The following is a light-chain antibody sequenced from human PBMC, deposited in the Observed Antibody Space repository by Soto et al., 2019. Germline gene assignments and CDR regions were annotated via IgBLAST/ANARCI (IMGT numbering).Light chain of an antibody. Sequence: QSALPQPASVSGYPGQSITISCTGTSSDVGGYNYVSWYQQHPGKAPKLMIYDVSNRPSGVSNRFSGSKSGNTASLTISGLQAEDESDYYCSSYTSSSTPLPAVVTG. CDR3: SSYTSSSTPLPA. CDR1: SSDVGGYNY. J-gene: IGLJ1*01. V-gene: IGLV2-14*01. CDR2: DVS.